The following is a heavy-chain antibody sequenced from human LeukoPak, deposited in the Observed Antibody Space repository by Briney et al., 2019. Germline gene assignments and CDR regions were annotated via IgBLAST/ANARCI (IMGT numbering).Heavy chain of an antibody. J-gene: IGHJ6*03. V-gene: IGHV4-39*07. CDR3: ARDREGATTHYYYYYMDV. Sequence: SETLSLTCTVSGGSISSSSYYWGWIRQPPGKGLEWIGSIYYSGSTYYNPSLKSRVTISVDTSKNQFSLKLSSVTAADTAVYYCARDREGATTHYYYYYMDVWGKGTTVTISS. CDR1: GGSISSSSYY. CDR2: IYYSGST. D-gene: IGHD1-26*01.